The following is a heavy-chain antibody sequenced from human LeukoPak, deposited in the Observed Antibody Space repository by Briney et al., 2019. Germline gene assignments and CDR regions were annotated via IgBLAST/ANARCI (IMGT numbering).Heavy chain of an antibody. CDR1: GYTFTSSD. CDR2: INPNSGRT. V-gene: IGHV1-8*01. D-gene: IGHD6-25*01. Sequence: ASVKVSCKASGYTFTSSDINWVRQAAGQGLEWMGWINPNSGRTGYAQKFQGRVTMTENTSISTAYMELSSLRFDDTAVYYCARGRSGLAAAGTYDYWGQGTLSTVSS. J-gene: IGHJ4*02. CDR3: ARGRSGLAAAGTYDY.